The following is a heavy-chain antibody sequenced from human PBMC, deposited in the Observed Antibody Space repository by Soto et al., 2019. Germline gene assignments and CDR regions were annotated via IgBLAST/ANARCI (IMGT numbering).Heavy chain of an antibody. Sequence: GGSLSLSCAASEFTFSTYAMTWVRQAPGRGLQWVATISDSGDLTYYAYSVKGRFTISRDNSKNTLYLQMNSLRAEDTAVYYCAKAASPSNWGSPYYFDYWGQGTLVTVSS. J-gene: IGHJ4*02. D-gene: IGHD7-27*01. CDR2: ISDSGDLT. CDR3: AKAASPSNWGSPYYFDY. V-gene: IGHV3-23*01. CDR1: EFTFSTYA.